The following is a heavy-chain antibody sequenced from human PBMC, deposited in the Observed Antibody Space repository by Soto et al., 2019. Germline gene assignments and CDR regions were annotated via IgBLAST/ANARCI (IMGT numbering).Heavy chain of an antibody. CDR1: GFTVSSTY. D-gene: IGHD2-8*01. CDR3: VRAPGPMYYAMDA. J-gene: IGHJ6*02. V-gene: IGHV3-23*01. CDR2: ISGSGGST. Sequence: GGSLRLSCNASGFTVSSTYMSWVRQAPGMGLEWVSAISGSGGSTYYADSVRGRFTISRDNSKNTLYLQMNSLRAEDTAVYYCVRAPGPMYYAMDAWGQGTMVTVSS.